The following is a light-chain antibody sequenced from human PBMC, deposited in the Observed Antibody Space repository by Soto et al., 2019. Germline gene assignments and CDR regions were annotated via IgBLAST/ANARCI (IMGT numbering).Light chain of an antibody. CDR3: ATWDDSLNVV. Sequence: QSVLTQSPSASGTPGQRVSISCSGSTSNIGTHTVNWYQHAPGTAPKLLIYSDNQRPSAVPGRFSGSKSGTSAFLAISGLLSEDEADYYCATWDDSLNVVFGGGTKLTVL. J-gene: IGLJ2*01. CDR1: TSNIGTHT. CDR2: SDN. V-gene: IGLV1-44*01.